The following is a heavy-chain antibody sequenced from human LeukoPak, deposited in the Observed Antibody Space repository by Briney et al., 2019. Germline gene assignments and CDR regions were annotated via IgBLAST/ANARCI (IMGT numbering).Heavy chain of an antibody. CDR2: IYYSGTT. J-gene: IGHJ4*02. Sequence: SETLSLTCTVSGGSIRSGSYYWGWVRQPPEKGLEWIGSIYYSGTTYCNPSLKSRVTISVDTSTNQISLKLTSVTAADTAVYYCARHSYYYDSSGYCYSFDSWGQGTLVTVSS. D-gene: IGHD3-22*01. CDR3: ARHSYYYDSSGYCYSFDS. V-gene: IGHV4-39*01. CDR1: GGSIRSGSYY.